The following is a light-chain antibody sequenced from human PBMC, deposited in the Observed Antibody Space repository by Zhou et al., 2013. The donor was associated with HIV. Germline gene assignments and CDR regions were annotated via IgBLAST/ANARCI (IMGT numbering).Light chain of an antibody. V-gene: IGKV3-15*01. J-gene: IGKJ4*01. CDR2: DAS. Sequence: EIVMTQSPATLSVSPGERATLSCRASQSVSTTLAWYQQKPGQAPRLVIYDASTRATGIPARFSGSGSETEFTLTISSLQPEDSAVYYCLQFFDWPLTSVGGTRWRS. CDR3: LQFFDWPLT. CDR1: QSVSTT.